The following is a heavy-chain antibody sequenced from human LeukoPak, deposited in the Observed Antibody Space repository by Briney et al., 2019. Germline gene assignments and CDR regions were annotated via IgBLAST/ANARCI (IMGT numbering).Heavy chain of an antibody. CDR3: ARGTLYSGWSYYLDY. J-gene: IGHJ4*02. CDR2: INHSGST. CDR1: GGSFSGYY. D-gene: IGHD6-19*01. Sequence: SETLSLTCAVYGGSFSGYYWSWIRKPPGKGLEWIGEINHSGSTNYNPSLKSRVTISVDPSKNQFSLKLISVTAADTAVYYCARGTLYSGWSYYLDYWGQGTLVTVSS. V-gene: IGHV4-34*01.